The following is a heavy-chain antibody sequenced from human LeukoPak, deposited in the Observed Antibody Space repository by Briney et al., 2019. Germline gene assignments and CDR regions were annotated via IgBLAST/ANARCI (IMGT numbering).Heavy chain of an antibody. V-gene: IGHV1-18*04. CDR2: ISAYNGNT. D-gene: IGHD5-12*01. Sequence: ASVKVSCKASGYTFTGYYMHWVRQAPGQGLEWMGWISAYNGNTNYAQKLQGRVTMTTDTSTSTAYMELSRLRSDDTAVYYCARDPEQGYSGYDLFDYWGQGTLVTVSS. CDR1: GYTFTGYY. J-gene: IGHJ4*02. CDR3: ARDPEQGYSGYDLFDY.